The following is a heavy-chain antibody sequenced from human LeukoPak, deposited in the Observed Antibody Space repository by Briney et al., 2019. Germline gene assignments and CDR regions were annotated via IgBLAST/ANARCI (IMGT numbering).Heavy chain of an antibody. CDR3: ARPGYSGYVNSFDY. CDR1: GGTFSSYA. Sequence: ASVKVSCKASGGTFSSYAISWVRQMPGKGLEWMGIIYPGDSDTRYSPSFQGQVTISADKSISTAYLQWSSLKASDTAMYYCARPGYSGYVNSFDYWGQGTLVTVSS. V-gene: IGHV5-51*01. J-gene: IGHJ4*02. D-gene: IGHD5-12*01. CDR2: IYPGDSDT.